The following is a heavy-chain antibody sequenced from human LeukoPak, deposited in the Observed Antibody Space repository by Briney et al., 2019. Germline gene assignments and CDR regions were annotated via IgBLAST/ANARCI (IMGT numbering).Heavy chain of an antibody. D-gene: IGHD3-3*01. CDR3: AITRQPRVVSDAFDI. CDR2: IYYSGST. J-gene: IGHJ3*02. V-gene: IGHV4-39*07. Sequence: SETLSLTCTVSGGSISSSSYYWGWIRQPPGKGLEWIGSIYYSGSTYYNPSLKSRVTISVDTSKNQFSLKLSSVTAADTAVYYCAITRQPRVVSDAFDIWGQGTMVTVSS. CDR1: GGSISSSSYY.